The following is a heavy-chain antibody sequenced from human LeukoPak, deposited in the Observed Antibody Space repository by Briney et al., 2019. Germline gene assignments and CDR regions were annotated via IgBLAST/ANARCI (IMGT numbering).Heavy chain of an antibody. CDR3: AGLTMVRGVIRGIYYFDY. CDR1: GGTFSSYA. Sequence: SVKVSCKASGGTFSSYAISWVRQAPGQGLEWMGGIIPIFGTANYAQKFQGRVTITEDKSTSTAYMELSSLRSEDTAVYYCAGLTMVRGVIRGIYYFDYWGQGTLVTVSS. CDR2: IIPIFGTA. J-gene: IGHJ4*02. D-gene: IGHD3-10*01. V-gene: IGHV1-69*06.